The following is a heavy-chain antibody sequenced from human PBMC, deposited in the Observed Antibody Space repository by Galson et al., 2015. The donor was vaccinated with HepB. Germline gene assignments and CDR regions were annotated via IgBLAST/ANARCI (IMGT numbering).Heavy chain of an antibody. CDR2: IKSKTDGGTT. CDR3: TTEDVTGYYNANDY. CDR1: GFTFTNAW. V-gene: IGHV3-15*01. D-gene: IGHD3-9*01. J-gene: IGHJ4*02. Sequence: SLRLSCAAPGFTFTNAWMSWVRQAPGKGLEWVGRIKSKTDGGTTDYAAPVKGRFTMSRDDSKSMLYLQMNSLKTEDTAVYYCTTEDVTGYYNANDYWGQGTLVTVSS.